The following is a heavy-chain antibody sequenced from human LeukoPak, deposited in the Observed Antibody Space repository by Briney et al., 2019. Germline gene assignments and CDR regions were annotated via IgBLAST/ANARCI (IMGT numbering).Heavy chain of an antibody. CDR2: IYNSGST. CDR1: GGSFSNYY. Sequence: SETLSLACTLSGGSFSNYYWTWVRQPAGRRLEWVGRIYNSGSTNYNPSLQSRVTMSLDTSKKQFSLTLRSVPAADTAMYYCARSLGSTPGWSFDPWGRGTLITVAS. D-gene: IGHD3-16*01. V-gene: IGHV4-4*07. CDR3: ARSLGSTPGWSFDP. J-gene: IGHJ2*01.